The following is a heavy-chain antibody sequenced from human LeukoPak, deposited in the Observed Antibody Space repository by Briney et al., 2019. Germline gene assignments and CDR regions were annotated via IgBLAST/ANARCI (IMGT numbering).Heavy chain of an antibody. Sequence: SGTLSLTCAVPGGSISSTNWWTWVRQPPGEGLEWIGEVYHTGSSNYNPSLKSRVTISVDKSKSQFSLNLSSVTAADTAVYYCARGGTTVAGTFWFDPWGQGTLVTVSS. CDR1: GGSISSTNW. CDR3: ARGGTTVAGTFWFDP. V-gene: IGHV4-4*02. D-gene: IGHD6-19*01. J-gene: IGHJ5*02. CDR2: VYHTGSS.